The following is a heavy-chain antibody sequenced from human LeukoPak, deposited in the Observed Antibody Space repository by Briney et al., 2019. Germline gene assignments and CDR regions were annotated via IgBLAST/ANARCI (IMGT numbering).Heavy chain of an antibody. CDR2: IYTSGST. CDR1: GGSISSYY. Sequence: SETLSLTCAVSGGSISSYYWSWIRQPAGKGLEWIGRIYTSGSTNYNPSLKSRVTMSVDTSKNQFSLKLCSVTAADTAVYYCARDSIAAEPNWFDPWGQGTLVTVSS. CDR3: ARDSIAAEPNWFDP. J-gene: IGHJ5*02. D-gene: IGHD6-13*01. V-gene: IGHV4-4*07.